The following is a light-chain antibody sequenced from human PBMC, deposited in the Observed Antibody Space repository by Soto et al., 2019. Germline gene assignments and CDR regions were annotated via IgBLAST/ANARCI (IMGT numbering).Light chain of an antibody. CDR3: CSYLGSYSYV. J-gene: IGLJ1*01. Sequence: QSALTQPRSVSRSPGQSVTISCTGTSSDVGGYDSVSWYQQQPGKAPKLLIYDVTKRPSGVPNRFSGSKSGNTASLTISGLQAEDEADYYCCSYLGSYSYVFGTGTKVTVL. CDR2: DVT. CDR1: SSDVGGYDS. V-gene: IGLV2-11*01.